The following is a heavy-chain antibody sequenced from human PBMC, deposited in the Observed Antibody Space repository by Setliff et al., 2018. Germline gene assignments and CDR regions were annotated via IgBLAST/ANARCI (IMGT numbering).Heavy chain of an antibody. CDR1: GFTFSSYW. Sequence: GGSLRLSCAASGFTFSSYWLHWVRQAPGRGLVWVSRMNSDGSTTNYADSVKGRFTITRDNAKNTLYLQLNSLRAEDTAVYYCARGSQYQLPKHKGRVYNWFDPWGQGTLVTVSS. D-gene: IGHD2-2*01. CDR3: ARGSQYQLPKHKGRVYNWFDP. CDR2: MNSDGSTT. V-gene: IGHV3-74*01. J-gene: IGHJ5*01.